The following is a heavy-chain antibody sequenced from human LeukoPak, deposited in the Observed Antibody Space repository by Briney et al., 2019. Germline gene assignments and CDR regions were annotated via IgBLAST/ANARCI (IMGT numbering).Heavy chain of an antibody. V-gene: IGHV1-2*06. J-gene: IGHJ4*02. Sequence: ASVKVSCKASGYSFTGYYLHWVRQAPGQGLEWMGRINPNSVTWYAQKFQDRVTMTRDASISTAYMELSRLRSDDTAVYYCARVRLGELSSFDYWGQGTLVTVSS. CDR3: ARVRLGELSSFDY. D-gene: IGHD3-16*02. CDR1: GYSFTGYY. CDR2: INPNSVT.